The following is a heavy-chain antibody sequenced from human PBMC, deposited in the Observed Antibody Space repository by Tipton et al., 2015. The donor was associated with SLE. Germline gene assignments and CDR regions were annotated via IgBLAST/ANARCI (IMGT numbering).Heavy chain of an antibody. D-gene: IGHD5-18*01. CDR3: ARESTAAMALGY. V-gene: IGHV1-69*01. J-gene: IGHJ4*02. CDR1: GGTFSNYV. CDR2: IIVFFDTT. Sequence: QLVQSGAEVKKPGSSVKVSCKASGGTFSNYVITWVRQTPGQGLEWMGGIIVFFDTTNYAQRFKGRVTITADESTRTAYMELSSRRSEDTAVYDCARESTAAMALGYWCQGLLLTVSA.